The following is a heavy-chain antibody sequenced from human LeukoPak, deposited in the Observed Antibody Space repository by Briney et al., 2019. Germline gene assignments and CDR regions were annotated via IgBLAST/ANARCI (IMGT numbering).Heavy chain of an antibody. CDR2: ICGCGGSP. J-gene: IGHJ4*02. CDR1: WFTFCSYA. CDR3: ARGAGEAVTREFDY. D-gene: IGHD7-27*01. V-gene: IGHV3-23*01. Sequence: LGGSLRLSCAVSWFTFCSYAMRWVREARGGGVEWVSDICGCGGSPYSADSVKGRFTISRDNSKIMLYLQMSGLRAEDPVVYYFARGAGEAVTREFDYWGQGTLVTVSS.